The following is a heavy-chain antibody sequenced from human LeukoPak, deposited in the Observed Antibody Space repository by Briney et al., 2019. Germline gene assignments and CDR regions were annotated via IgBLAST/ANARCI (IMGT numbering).Heavy chain of an antibody. CDR3: AKDTSGVVLTGGIDY. CDR2: IWYDGSNK. D-gene: IGHD3-3*01. Sequence: QTGGSLRLSCAASGFTFSSYGMHWVRQAPAKGLEWVAVIWYDGSNKYYADSVKGRFTISRDNSKNTLYLQMNSLRAEDTAVYYCAKDTSGVVLTGGIDYWGQGTLVTVSS. J-gene: IGHJ4*02. CDR1: GFTFSSYG. V-gene: IGHV3-33*06.